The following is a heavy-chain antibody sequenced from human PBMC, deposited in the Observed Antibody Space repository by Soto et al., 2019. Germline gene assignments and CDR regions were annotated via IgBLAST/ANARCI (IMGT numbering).Heavy chain of an antibody. J-gene: IGHJ3*01. D-gene: IGHD4-17*01. V-gene: IGHV3-74*01. CDR1: GISFSRYW. CDR3: AVQGDYAAFNF. Sequence: EVQVVESGGGLVQPGGSLRLSCAASGISFSRYWTHWVRQAPGKGLEWVSRMGPDGSSTSYADSVKGRFSISRDDTKNTLSLQVNTLRADDTAVDYCAVQGDYAAFNFWGQGTVVTVSS. CDR2: MGPDGSST.